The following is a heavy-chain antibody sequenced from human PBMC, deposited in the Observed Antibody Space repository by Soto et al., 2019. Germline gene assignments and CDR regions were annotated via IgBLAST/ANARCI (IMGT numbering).Heavy chain of an antibody. CDR2: INPNSGAT. D-gene: IGHD3-22*01. Sequence: QVQLVQSGAEVKKPGASVKVSCKASGYTFTAYYMHWLRQAPGQGLEWMGWINPNSGATNYAQRFQGRVTVTNDTSISTTYWELSSLGSDDPAVYYCARGDFDRSGNDNAGWFAPWGQGTLVTVS. CDR3: ARGDFDRSGNDNAGWFAP. CDR1: GYTFTAYY. V-gene: IGHV1-2*02. J-gene: IGHJ5*02.